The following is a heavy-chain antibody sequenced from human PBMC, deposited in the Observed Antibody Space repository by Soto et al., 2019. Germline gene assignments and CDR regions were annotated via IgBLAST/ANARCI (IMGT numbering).Heavy chain of an antibody. D-gene: IGHD2-2*01. CDR3: ARAQLLPDDAFDA. J-gene: IGHJ3*01. V-gene: IGHV3-74*01. CDR2: INGDGSST. CDR1: GFTFSNFW. Sequence: GGTLRLSCAASGFTFSNFWMHWVRQAPGKGPVWVSRINGDGSSTSHADSVKGRFTISRDNAENTLFLQMSGLRAEDTAVYYCARAQLLPDDAFDAWGRGTVVTVSS.